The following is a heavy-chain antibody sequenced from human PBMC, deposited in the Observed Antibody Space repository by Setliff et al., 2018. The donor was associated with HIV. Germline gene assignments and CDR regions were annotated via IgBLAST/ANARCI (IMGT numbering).Heavy chain of an antibody. J-gene: IGHJ4*02. CDR2: IYSTGYT. CDR3: ARHPREEPQRNYKFDS. Sequence: SETLSLTCTVSGGSISNYYWSWIRQPPGKGLEWIGYIYSTGYTNYHPSLKTRATISLDTSKSQFSLRLTSVTATDTAIYYCARHPREEPQRNYKFDSWGQGTLVTVAS. CDR1: GGSISNYY. D-gene: IGHD1-7*01. V-gene: IGHV4-4*09.